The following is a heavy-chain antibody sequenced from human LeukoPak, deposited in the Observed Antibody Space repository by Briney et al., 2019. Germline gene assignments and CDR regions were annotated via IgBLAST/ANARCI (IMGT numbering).Heavy chain of an antibody. D-gene: IGHD2-21*02. Sequence: SETLSLTCAVSDYSISSAYYWGWIRQPPGKGLEWIGSIYHSGSTDYNPSLKSRVTISVDTSKDQFSLKLRSVTAADTAVYYCARDQAYCGGDCYFDFWGQGTLVTVSS. CDR1: DYSISSAYY. CDR2: IYHSGST. J-gene: IGHJ4*02. V-gene: IGHV4-38-2*02. CDR3: ARDQAYCGGDCYFDF.